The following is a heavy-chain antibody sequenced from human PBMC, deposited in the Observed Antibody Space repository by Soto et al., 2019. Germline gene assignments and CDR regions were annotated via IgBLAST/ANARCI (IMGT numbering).Heavy chain of an antibody. CDR3: ARSRGTGTYPPAFQP. V-gene: IGHV4-31*03. D-gene: IGHD1-26*01. CDR1: GGSISSGDYY. CDR2: IFYSGST. J-gene: IGHJ1*01. Sequence: QVQLQESGPGLVKPSQTLSLTCTASGGSISSGDYYWSWMRQHPGKGLEWIGYIFYSGSTYYNPSLKSRFTISGDPSSNQFSLKLTSVTAAATAVYYCARSRGTGTYPPAFQPWGQGTLVTVSS.